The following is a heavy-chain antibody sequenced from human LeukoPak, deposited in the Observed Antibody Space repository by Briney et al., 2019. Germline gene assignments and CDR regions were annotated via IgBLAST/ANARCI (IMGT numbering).Heavy chain of an antibody. CDR2: INHSGST. CDR3: ARGRLRYFDWLLLSWFDP. V-gene: IGHV4-34*01. CDR1: GGSFSGYY. J-gene: IGHJ5*02. Sequence: SETLSLTCAVYGGSFSGYYWSWIRQPPGKGLEWIGEINHSGSTNYNPSLKGRVTISVDTSKNQFSLKLGSVTAADTAVYYCARGRLRYFDWLLLSWFDPWGQGTLVTVSS. D-gene: IGHD3-9*01.